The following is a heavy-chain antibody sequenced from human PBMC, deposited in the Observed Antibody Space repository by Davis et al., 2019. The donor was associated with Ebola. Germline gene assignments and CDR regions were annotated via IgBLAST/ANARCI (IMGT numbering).Heavy chain of an antibody. CDR1: GFTFSSYS. V-gene: IGHV3-48*02. J-gene: IGHJ3*02. CDR2: ISSSSSTI. CDR3: ARDSEWQWLVLDAFDI. Sequence: GESLKISCAASGFTFSSYSMNWVRQAPGKGLEWVSYISSSSSTIYYADSVKGRFTISRDNAKNSLYLQMNSLRDEDTAVYYCARDSEWQWLVLDAFDIWGQGTMVTVSS. D-gene: IGHD6-19*01.